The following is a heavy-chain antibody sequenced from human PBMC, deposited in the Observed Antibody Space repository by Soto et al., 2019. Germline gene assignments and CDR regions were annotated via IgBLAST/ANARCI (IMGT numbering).Heavy chain of an antibody. D-gene: IGHD3-9*01. CDR3: AKQWTHYDILTGYSTFDY. CDR1: GFTFSSYG. J-gene: IGHJ4*02. V-gene: IGHV3-30*18. Sequence: PGGSLRLSCAASGFTFSSYGMHWVRQAPGKGLEWVAVISYDGSNKYYADSVKGRFTISRDNSKNTLYLQMNSLRAEDTAVYYCAKQWTHYDILTGYSTFDYWGQGTLVTVSS. CDR2: ISYDGSNK.